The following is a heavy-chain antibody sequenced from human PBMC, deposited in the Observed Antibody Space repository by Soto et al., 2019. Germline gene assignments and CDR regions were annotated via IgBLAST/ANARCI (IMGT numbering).Heavy chain of an antibody. Sequence: SVKVSCKASGCTFTSYGISWVRQAPGQGLEWMGWISAYNGNTNYAQKLQGRVTMTTDTSTSTAYMELRSLRSDDTAVYYCARSPRSGGSGRFDPWGQGTLVTVSS. V-gene: IGHV1-18*01. CDR3: ARSPRSGGSGRFDP. J-gene: IGHJ5*02. CDR1: GCTFTSYG. D-gene: IGHD2-15*01. CDR2: ISAYNGNT.